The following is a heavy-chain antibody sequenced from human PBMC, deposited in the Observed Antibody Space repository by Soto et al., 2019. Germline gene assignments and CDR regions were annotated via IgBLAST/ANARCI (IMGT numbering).Heavy chain of an antibody. D-gene: IGHD1-26*01. V-gene: IGHV3-30-3*01. CDR1: GFTFSSYA. CDR2: ISYDGSNK. Sequence: GGSLRLSCAASGFTFSSYAMHWVRQVPGKGLEWVAVISYDGSNKYYADSVKGRFTISRDNSKNTLYLQMNSLRAEDTAVYYCAKDLRSSTPYLSYYFDYWGQGTLVTVSS. CDR3: AKDLRSSTPYLSYYFDY. J-gene: IGHJ4*02.